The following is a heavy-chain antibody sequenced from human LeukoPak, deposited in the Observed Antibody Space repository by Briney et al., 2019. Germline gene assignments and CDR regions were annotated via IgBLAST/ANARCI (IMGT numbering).Heavy chain of an antibody. CDR1: GFSFSSYA. Sequence: GGSLRLPCAASGFSFSSYAMSWVRQAPGKGLEWVSVIRGSGTDTYYADSVKGRFTISRDNSKNTLYLQMDSLRVEDTAVYYCAKRNDFGSHHLMPADNWGQGTLVTVSS. J-gene: IGHJ4*02. CDR3: AKRNDFGSHHLMPADN. CDR2: IRGSGTDT. V-gene: IGHV3-23*01. D-gene: IGHD3/OR15-3a*01.